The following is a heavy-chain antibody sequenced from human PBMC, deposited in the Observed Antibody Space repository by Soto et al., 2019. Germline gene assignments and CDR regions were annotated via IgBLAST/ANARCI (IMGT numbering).Heavy chain of an antibody. CDR3: ARDKGAYYSHLQY. CDR2: IIPFFGTP. V-gene: IGHV1-69*06. D-gene: IGHD3-22*01. CDR1: GYTFDSYA. J-gene: IGHJ4*02. Sequence: QVQLVQSGAEVKKPGSSVKVSCKGSGYTFDSYAFSWVRQAPGQGLEWVGGIIPFFGTPNYAQKFQGRVTISADKTTSTAYMEFVSLTSEDTAVYFCARDKGAYYSHLQYWGQGTLITVSS.